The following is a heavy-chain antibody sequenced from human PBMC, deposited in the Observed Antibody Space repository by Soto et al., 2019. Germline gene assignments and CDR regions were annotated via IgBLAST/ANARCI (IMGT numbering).Heavy chain of an antibody. Sequence: GASVKVSCKASGYTFTSYGISWVRQAPGQGLEWMGWISAYNGNTNYAQKLQGRVTMTTDTSTSTAYMELRSLRSDDTAVYYCARDPEYDSSVVVIAIPAYWGQGTLVTVSS. V-gene: IGHV1-18*01. CDR3: ARDPEYDSSVVVIAIPAY. CDR2: ISAYNGNT. D-gene: IGHD2-21*01. J-gene: IGHJ4*02. CDR1: GYTFTSYG.